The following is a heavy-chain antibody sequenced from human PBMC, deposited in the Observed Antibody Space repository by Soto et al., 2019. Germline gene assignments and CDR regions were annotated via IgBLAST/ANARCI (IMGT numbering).Heavy chain of an antibody. CDR3: GRVVEGATRHTDSDS. CDR2: VYHSGGS. Sequence: SETLSLTCAVSGVSIHNSHSFWGWIRQPPGKGLEFIGSVYHSGGSYYNPSLKGRVTISVDTSNNQISLRVNSVTAADTAVYYCGRVVEGATRHTDSDSWGQGMLVTVSS. J-gene: IGHJ5*02. V-gene: IGHV4-39*02. D-gene: IGHD2-15*01. CDR1: GVSIHNSHSF.